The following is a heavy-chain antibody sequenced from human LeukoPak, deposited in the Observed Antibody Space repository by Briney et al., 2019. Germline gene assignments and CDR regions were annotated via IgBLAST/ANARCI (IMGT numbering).Heavy chain of an antibody. D-gene: IGHD2-2*01. V-gene: IGHV4-39*01. J-gene: IGHJ6*03. CDR3: ARHQRYCSSTSCYFYYMDV. Sequence: SETLSLTCTVSGGSISSSSYYWGWIRQPPGKGLEWIGCIYYSGSTYYNPSLKSRVTISVDTSKNQFSLKLSSVTAADTAVYYCARHQRYCSSTSCYFYYMDVWGKGTTVTVSS. CDR1: GGSISSSSYY. CDR2: IYYSGST.